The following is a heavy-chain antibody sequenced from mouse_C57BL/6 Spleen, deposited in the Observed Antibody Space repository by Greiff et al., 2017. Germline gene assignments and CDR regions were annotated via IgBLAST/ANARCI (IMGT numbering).Heavy chain of an antibody. CDR3: ARQGYSNYVRAMDY. D-gene: IGHD2-5*01. Sequence: EVQLVESGGGLVKPGGSLKLSCAASGFTFSDYGMHWVRQAPEKGLAWVAYISSGSSTIYYADTVKGRFTISRDNAKNTLFLQMTSLRSEDTAMYYCARQGYSNYVRAMDYWGQGTSVTVSS. CDR2: ISSGSSTI. V-gene: IGHV5-17*01. CDR1: GFTFSDYG. J-gene: IGHJ4*01.